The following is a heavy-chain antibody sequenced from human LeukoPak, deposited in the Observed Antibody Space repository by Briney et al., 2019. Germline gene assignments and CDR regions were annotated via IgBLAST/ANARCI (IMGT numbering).Heavy chain of an antibody. D-gene: IGHD3-22*01. CDR2: IYYRGST. J-gene: IGHJ3*02. CDR1: GGSISSYY. V-gene: IGHV4-59*08. CDR3: ARLTTMIVVVPNAFDI. Sequence: SETLSLTCTVSGGSISSYYWSWIRQPPGKGLEWIGYIYYRGSTNYNPSLKSRVTISVDTSKNQFSPKLSSVTAADTAVYYCARLTTMIVVVPNAFDIWGQGTMVTVSS.